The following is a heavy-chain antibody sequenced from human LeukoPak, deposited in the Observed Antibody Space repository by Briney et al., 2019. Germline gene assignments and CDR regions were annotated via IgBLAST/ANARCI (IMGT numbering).Heavy chain of an antibody. D-gene: IGHD4-17*01. J-gene: IGHJ5*02. CDR1: GFTLSSYA. V-gene: IGHV3-30*04. CDR2: ISYDGSNK. CDR3: ARAPGGDYVAGSNWFDP. Sequence: GRSLRLSCAASGFTLSSYAMQWVRQAPGKGVEWVVVISYDGSNKYYADSVKGRFTISRDNSKNTLYLQMNSLRAEDTAVYYCARAPGGDYVAGSNWFDPWGQGTLVTVSS.